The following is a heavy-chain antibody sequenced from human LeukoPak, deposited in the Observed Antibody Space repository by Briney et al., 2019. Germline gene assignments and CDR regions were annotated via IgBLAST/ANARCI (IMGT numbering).Heavy chain of an antibody. CDR1: GYTFIGYY. V-gene: IGHV1-2*06. CDR3: ARGQPYGDYNYFDP. Sequence: ASVKVSCKASGYTFIGYYMHRVRQAPGQGLEWMGRINPSTGGTNSAQKFQGGVTMTRDTSISTAYMELSRLTSDDTAIYYCARGQPYGDYNYFDPWGQGTLVTVSS. D-gene: IGHD4-17*01. J-gene: IGHJ5*02. CDR2: INPSTGGT.